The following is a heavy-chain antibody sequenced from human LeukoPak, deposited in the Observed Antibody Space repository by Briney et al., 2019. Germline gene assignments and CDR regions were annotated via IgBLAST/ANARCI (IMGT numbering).Heavy chain of an antibody. CDR1: GGSISSYY. D-gene: IGHD3-10*01. CDR2: IYYSGST. CDR3: ARYDYGSGSYYISDAFDI. V-gene: IGHV4-59*08. J-gene: IGHJ3*02. Sequence: PSETLSLTCTVSGGSISSYYWSWIRQPPGKGLEWIGYIYYSGSTNYNPSLKSRVTISVDTSKNQFSLKLSSVTAADTAVYYCARYDYGSGSYYISDAFDIWGQGTMVTVSS.